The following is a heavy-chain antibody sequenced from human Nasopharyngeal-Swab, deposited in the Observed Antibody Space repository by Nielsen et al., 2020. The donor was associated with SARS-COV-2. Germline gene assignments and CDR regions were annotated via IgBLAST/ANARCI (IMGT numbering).Heavy chain of an antibody. CDR1: GFTFSSYW. CDR3: ARDPLSSWQAIGNWYFDL. D-gene: IGHD6-13*01. J-gene: IGHJ2*01. CDR2: IKQDGSEK. Sequence: GGSLRLSCAASGFTFSSYWMSWVRQAPGKGLEWVANIKQDGSEKYYVDSVKGRFTISRDNAKNSLYLQMNSLRAEDTAVYYCARDPLSSWQAIGNWYFDLWGRGTLVTVSS. V-gene: IGHV3-7*01.